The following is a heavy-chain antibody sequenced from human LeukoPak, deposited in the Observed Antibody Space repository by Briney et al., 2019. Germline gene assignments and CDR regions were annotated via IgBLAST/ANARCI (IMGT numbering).Heavy chain of an antibody. CDR2: ISVYNHNT. Sequence: ASVKVSCKASGYTFPTSGISWVRQAPGQGLEWMGWISVYNHNTNYAQKFQGRVTVTTDTSTSTAYMELRSLRSDDTAVYYCARLDDFWRTTDYWGQGTLVTVSS. D-gene: IGHD3-3*01. V-gene: IGHV1-18*01. J-gene: IGHJ4*02. CDR1: GYTFPTSG. CDR3: ARLDDFWRTTDY.